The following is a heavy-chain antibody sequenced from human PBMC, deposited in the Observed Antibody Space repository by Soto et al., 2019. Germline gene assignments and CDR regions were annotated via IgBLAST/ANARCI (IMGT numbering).Heavy chain of an antibody. D-gene: IGHD1-26*01. CDR2: IYYSGST. Sequence: QVQLQESGPGLVKPSETLSLTCTVSGGSINSYYWSWIRQPPGMGLEWIGYIYYSGSTNYNPSLTSRLTLSVAPSKTQFSLPLRSVTGADTAVYYCASRYGGNFDYWGQGTLVTVSS. J-gene: IGHJ4*02. CDR3: ASRYGGNFDY. CDR1: GGSINSYY. V-gene: IGHV4-59*01.